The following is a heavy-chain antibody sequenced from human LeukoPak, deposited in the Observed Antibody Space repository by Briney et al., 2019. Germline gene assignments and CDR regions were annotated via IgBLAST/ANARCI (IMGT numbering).Heavy chain of an antibody. CDR2: ISSGSATI. D-gene: IGHD1-26*01. J-gene: IGHJ4*02. CDR3: ARDRGGSYTPLDY. CDR1: GFIFSTYS. Sequence: SGGSLRLSCAASGFIFSTYSMNWVRQAPGKGLEWVSFISSGSATISYADSVRGRFTISRDDAKNSVYLQMNSLRDEDTAMYYCARDRGGSYTPLDYWGQGTLVTVSS. V-gene: IGHV3-48*02.